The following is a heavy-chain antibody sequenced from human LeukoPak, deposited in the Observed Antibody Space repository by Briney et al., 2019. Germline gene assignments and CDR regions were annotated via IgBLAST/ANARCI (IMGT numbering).Heavy chain of an antibody. D-gene: IGHD1-26*01. V-gene: IGHV3-48*03. CDR3: ARSGRRSGRAWGSFDV. Sequence: GGYLRLSCAASGFTFSSFEMKWVRQAPGKGLEWVSYISSSGSDIYYADSVKGRFTISRDNAKDSLYLQMNSLRAEDTAVYYCARSGRRSGRAWGSFDVWGQGTMVTVSS. J-gene: IGHJ3*01. CDR2: ISSSGSDI. CDR1: GFTFSSFE.